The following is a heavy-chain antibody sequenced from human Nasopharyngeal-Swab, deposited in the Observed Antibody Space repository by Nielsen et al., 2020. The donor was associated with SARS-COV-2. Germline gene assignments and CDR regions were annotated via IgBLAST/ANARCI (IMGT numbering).Heavy chain of an antibody. CDR1: GYTFTGYY. D-gene: IGHD2-15*01. V-gene: IGHV1-2*04. CDR2: INPNSGGT. CDR3: ARDLVYSYYYYGMDV. J-gene: IGHJ6*02. Sequence: ASVKVSCKASGYTFTGYYMHWVRQAPGQGLEWMGWINPNSGGTNYAQKFQGWVTMTRDTSIGTAYMELSRLRSDDTAVYYCARDLVYSYYYYGMDVWGQGTTVTVSS.